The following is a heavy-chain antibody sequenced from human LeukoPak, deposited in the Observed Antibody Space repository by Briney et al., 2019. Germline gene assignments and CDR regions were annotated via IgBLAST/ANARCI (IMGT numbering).Heavy chain of an antibody. CDR3: ARDLTSVTTNWFDP. D-gene: IGHD4-17*01. V-gene: IGHV3-33*01. CDR1: GFTFTNYG. CDR2: IWKDGGDN. Sequence: PRGSLRLSCAASGFTFTNYGMHCVRQAPGKGLGWVAVIWKDGGDNYYADSVKGRFTISRDSSKNTLYLQMNSLRAEDTAVYYCARDLTSVTTNWFDPWGEGTLVTVSS. J-gene: IGHJ5*02.